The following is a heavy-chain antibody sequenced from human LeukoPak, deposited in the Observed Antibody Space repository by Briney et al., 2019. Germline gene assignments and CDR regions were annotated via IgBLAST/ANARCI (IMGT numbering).Heavy chain of an antibody. V-gene: IGHV4-59*08. D-gene: IGHD4-17*01. CDR1: GGSISSYY. CDR3: ARHYGDYGIDY. Sequence: SETLSLTCTVSGGSISSYYWSWIRQPPGKGLEWIGYSGSTNYNPSLKSRVTISVDTSKSQFSLKLSSVTAADTAVYYCARHYGDYGIDYWGQGTLVTVSS. J-gene: IGHJ4*02. CDR2: SGST.